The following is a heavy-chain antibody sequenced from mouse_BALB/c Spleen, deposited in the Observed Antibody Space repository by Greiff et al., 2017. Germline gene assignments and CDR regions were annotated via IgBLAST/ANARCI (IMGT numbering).Heavy chain of an antibody. D-gene: IGHD1-1*01. CDR1: GYSITSDYA. Sequence: DVKLQESGPGLVKPSQSLSLTCTVTGYSITSDYAWNWIRQFPGNKLEWMGYISYSGSTSYNPSLKSRISITRDTSKNQFFLQLNSVTTEDTATYYCARPGGSSYAMDYWGQGTSVTVSS. CDR3: ARPGGSSYAMDY. CDR2: ISYSGST. V-gene: IGHV3-2*02. J-gene: IGHJ4*01.